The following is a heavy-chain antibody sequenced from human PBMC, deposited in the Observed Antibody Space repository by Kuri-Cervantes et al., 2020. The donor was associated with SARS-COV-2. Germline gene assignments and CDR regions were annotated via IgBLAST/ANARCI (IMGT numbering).Heavy chain of an antibody. V-gene: IGHV4-4*02. J-gene: IGHJ4*02. D-gene: IGHD3-10*01. Sequence: SCAVAGGSISSSNWWSWVRQPPGKGLEWIGEIYQSGSTNYNPSLKSRVTMTVDTSKNQFSLKLSSVTAADTAVYYCARGHYGSVSYYPAPFDYWGQGTLVTVSS. CDR2: IYQSGST. CDR1: GGSISSSNW. CDR3: ARGHYGSVSYYPAPFDY.